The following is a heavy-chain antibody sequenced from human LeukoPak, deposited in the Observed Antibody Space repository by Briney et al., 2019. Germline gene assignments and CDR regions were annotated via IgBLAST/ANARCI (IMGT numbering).Heavy chain of an antibody. CDR3: AKDPPTAGTTFDY. D-gene: IGHD6-19*01. J-gene: IGHJ4*02. V-gene: IGHV3-23*01. CDR2: ISGSGDST. Sequence: GGSLRLSCAASGFTFTNYAMSWVRQAPGEGLEWVSTISGSGDSTYYADSVKGRFTISRDNSKNTLFLHLNNLRGEDTAAYYCAKDPPTAGTTFDYWGQGALVTVSS. CDR1: GFTFTNYA.